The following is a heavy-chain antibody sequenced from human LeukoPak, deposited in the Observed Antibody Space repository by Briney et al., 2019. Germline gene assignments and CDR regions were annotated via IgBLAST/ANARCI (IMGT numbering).Heavy chain of an antibody. CDR3: ARASKVPYYYMDV. Sequence: SETLSLTCAVYGGSFRGYYWSWIRQPPGKGLEWIGEINHSGSTNYNPSLKSRVTISVDTSKNQFSLKLSSVTAADTAVYYCARASKVPYYYMDVWGKGTTVTVSS. J-gene: IGHJ6*03. CDR2: INHSGST. CDR1: GGSFRGYY. V-gene: IGHV4-34*01.